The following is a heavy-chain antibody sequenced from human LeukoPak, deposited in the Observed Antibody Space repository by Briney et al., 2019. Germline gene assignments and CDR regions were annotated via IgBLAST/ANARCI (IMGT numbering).Heavy chain of an antibody. V-gene: IGHV4-38-2*01. Sequence: SETLSLTCAVSGYSISSGYYWGWIRQPPGKGLEWIGSIYHSGSTYYNPSLKSRVTISVDTSKNQFSLKLSSVTAADTAVYYCARGTKWLPAAIHYFYYWGQGTLVTVSS. CDR3: ARGTKWLPAAIHYFYY. D-gene: IGHD2-2*02. CDR2: IYHSGST. J-gene: IGHJ4*02. CDR1: GYSISSGYY.